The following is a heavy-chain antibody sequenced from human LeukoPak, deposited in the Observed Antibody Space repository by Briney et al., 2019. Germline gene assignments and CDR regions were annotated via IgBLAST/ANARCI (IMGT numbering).Heavy chain of an antibody. J-gene: IGHJ4*02. CDR1: GYTFTSYG. Sequence: ASVKVSCKASGYTFTSYGISWVRQAPGQGLEWMGWINPNSGGTNYAQKFQGRATMTRDTSISTAYMELSRLRSDDTAVYYCTRGEISTSWYLSCDYWGQGTLVTVSS. V-gene: IGHV1-2*02. CDR3: TRGEISTSWYLSCDY. D-gene: IGHD6-13*01. CDR2: INPNSGGT.